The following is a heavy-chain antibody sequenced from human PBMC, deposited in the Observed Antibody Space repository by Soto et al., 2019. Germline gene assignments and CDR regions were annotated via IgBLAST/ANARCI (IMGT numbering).Heavy chain of an antibody. CDR3: ARQGLRFTMVRGVTRPFDY. J-gene: IGHJ4*02. D-gene: IGHD3-10*01. CDR1: GGSISSSSYY. Sequence: PSETLSLTCTVSGGSISSSSYYWGWIRQPPGKGLEWIGSIYYSGSTYYNPSLKSRVTISVDTSKNQFSLKLSSVTAADTAVYYCARQGLRFTMVRGVTRPFDYWGQGTLVT. CDR2: IYYSGST. V-gene: IGHV4-39*01.